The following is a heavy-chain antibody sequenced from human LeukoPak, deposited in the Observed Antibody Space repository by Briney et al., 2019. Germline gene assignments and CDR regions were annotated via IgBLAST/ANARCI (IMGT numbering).Heavy chain of an antibody. CDR1: GYTFTGYY. Sequence: ASVKVSCKASGYTFTGYYMHWVRQAPGQGLEWMGWINPNSGGTNYAQKFQGRVTMTRDTSISTAYMELSRLRSDDTAVYYCARALMITFGGVIVERRKFDYWGQGTLVTVSS. V-gene: IGHV1-2*02. CDR3: ARALMITFGGVIVERRKFDY. D-gene: IGHD3-16*02. J-gene: IGHJ4*02. CDR2: INPNSGGT.